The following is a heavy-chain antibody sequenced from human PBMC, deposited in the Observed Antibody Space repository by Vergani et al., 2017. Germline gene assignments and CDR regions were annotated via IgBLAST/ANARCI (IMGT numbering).Heavy chain of an antibody. Sequence: QVQLVESGGGVVQPGRSLRLSCAASGFTFSSYAMHWVRQAPGKGLEWVAVISYDGSNKYYADSVKGRFTISRDNSKNTLYLQMNSLRAEDTAVYYCARGGRFESPSRNYYYYMDVWGKGP. CDR3: ARGGRFESPSRNYYYYMDV. D-gene: IGHD3-10*01. CDR2: ISYDGSNK. CDR1: GFTFSSYA. V-gene: IGHV3-30-3*01. J-gene: IGHJ6*03.